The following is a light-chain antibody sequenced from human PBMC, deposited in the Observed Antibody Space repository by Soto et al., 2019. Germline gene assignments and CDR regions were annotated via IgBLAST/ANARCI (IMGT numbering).Light chain of an antibody. CDR3: QQYYSTPPT. Sequence: DILMTQSPDSRPGSLGERATINCKSSQSVLYSSNNKNYLAWYQQKPGQPPKLLIYWASTRESGVPDRFSGSGSGTDFTLTISSLQAEDVAVYYCQQYYSTPPTFGQGTKVDI. CDR2: WAS. CDR1: QSVLYSSNNKNY. V-gene: IGKV4-1*01. J-gene: IGKJ1*01.